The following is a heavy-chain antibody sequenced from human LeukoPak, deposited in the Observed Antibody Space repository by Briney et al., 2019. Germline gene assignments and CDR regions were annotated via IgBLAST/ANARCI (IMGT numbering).Heavy chain of an antibody. V-gene: IGHV4-61*02. Sequence: PSETLSLTCTVSGGSISSGSYYWSWIRQPAGKGLEWIGRIYTSGSTNYNPSLKSRVTISVDTSKNQFSLKLSSATAADTAVYYCARTRYYYNSRSYGAPYYFDYWGQGTLVTVSS. CDR2: IYTSGST. CDR1: GGSISSGSYY. J-gene: IGHJ4*02. CDR3: ARTRYYYNSRSYGAPYYFDY. D-gene: IGHD3-10*01.